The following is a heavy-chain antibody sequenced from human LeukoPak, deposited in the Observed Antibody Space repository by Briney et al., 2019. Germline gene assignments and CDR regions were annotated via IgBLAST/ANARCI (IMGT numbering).Heavy chain of an antibody. CDR3: ARGGEMATIDY. CDR2: MNPNSGNT. V-gene: IGHV1-8*03. J-gene: IGHJ4*02. CDR1: GYTFTSYG. D-gene: IGHD5-24*01. Sequence: GASVKVSCKASGYTFTSYGISWVRQAPGQGLEWMGWMNPNSGNTGYAQKFQGRVTITRNTSISTAYMELSSLRSEDTAVYYCARGGEMATIDYWGQGTLVTVSS.